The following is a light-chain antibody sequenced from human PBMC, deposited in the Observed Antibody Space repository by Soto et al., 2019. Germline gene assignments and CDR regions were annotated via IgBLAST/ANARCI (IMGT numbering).Light chain of an antibody. V-gene: IGKV3-20*01. J-gene: IGKJ1*01. Sequence: EVELTQSPRILPFTTGERATLSCRASPSVSSSYLAWYQQKPGQAPRLLSNGASSRATAIPDRVTCIGSGTDFTLTISRLEAEDFAVYYCQHYGSSLWTFGQGTKVDMK. CDR3: QHYGSSLWT. CDR1: PSVSSSY. CDR2: GAS.